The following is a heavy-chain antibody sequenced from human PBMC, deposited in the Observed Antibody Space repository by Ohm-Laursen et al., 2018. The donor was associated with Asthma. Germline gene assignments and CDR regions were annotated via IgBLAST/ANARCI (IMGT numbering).Heavy chain of an antibody. CDR2: ISTASTFI. V-gene: IGHV3-21*01. CDR3: ARIGPEWELPGREYSLHH. J-gene: IGHJ1*01. Sequence: SLSLSCAASGYSFSLYSIHWIRQFPGKGLEWVASISTASTFIYYADSVRGRFTTSRDNAKNSVYLQMNSLRAEDTALYYCARIGPEWELPGREYSLHHWGEGTLVTVSS. CDR1: GYSFSLYS. D-gene: IGHD1-26*01.